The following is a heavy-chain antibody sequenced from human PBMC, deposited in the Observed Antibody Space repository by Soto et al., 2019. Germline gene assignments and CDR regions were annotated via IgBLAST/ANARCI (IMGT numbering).Heavy chain of an antibody. Sequence: SVKVSCKASGGTFGSHAISWVRQAPGQGLEWMGGIIPFFKATNYAQKFQGRVTITADDSTSTAYMDLYSLRSEDTAVYYCARDVPLNYYDGTFSYYAMDVWGQGTTVTVSS. CDR3: ARDVPLNYYDGTFSYYAMDV. CDR2: IIPFFKAT. CDR1: GGTFGSHA. V-gene: IGHV1-69*13. D-gene: IGHD3-16*01. J-gene: IGHJ6*02.